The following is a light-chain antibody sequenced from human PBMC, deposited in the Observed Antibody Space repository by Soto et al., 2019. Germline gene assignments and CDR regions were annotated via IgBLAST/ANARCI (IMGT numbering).Light chain of an antibody. V-gene: IGKV1-5*01. Sequence: DIQMTQSPSTLSESVGDRVTITCRASQSISSWLAWYQQKPGKAPKHLIYDASSLESWVPSRFSGSGSVTEFTLPTSGLQPDYFETYYCQHQWTFGQGTKVEIK. CDR2: DAS. J-gene: IGKJ1*01. CDR1: QSISSW. CDR3: QHQWT.